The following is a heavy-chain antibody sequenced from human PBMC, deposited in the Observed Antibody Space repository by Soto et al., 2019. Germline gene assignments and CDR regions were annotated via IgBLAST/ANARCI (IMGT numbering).Heavy chain of an antibody. CDR2: ISGSGGST. Sequence: EVQLLESGGGLVQPGGSLRLSCAASGFTFSSYAMSWVRQAPGKGLEWVSAISGSGGSTYYADSVKGRFTISRANSKNTRYLQMNSLRAEDTAVYYCAKVPELQGEFDYWGQGTLVTVSS. D-gene: IGHD1-7*01. CDR1: GFTFSSYA. CDR3: AKVPELQGEFDY. J-gene: IGHJ4*02. V-gene: IGHV3-23*01.